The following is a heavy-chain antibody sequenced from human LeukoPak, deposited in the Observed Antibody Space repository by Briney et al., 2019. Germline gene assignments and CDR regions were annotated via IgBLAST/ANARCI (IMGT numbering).Heavy chain of an antibody. CDR3: ASLYCSGGSCKGVAY. CDR1: GGSISSGDYY. V-gene: IGHV4-30-4*01. Sequence: SETLSLTCTVSGGSISSGDYYWSWIRQPPGKGLEWIGYTYYSGSTYYNPSLRSRVTISVDTSKNQFSLKSSSVTAADTAVYYCASLYCSGGSCKGVAYWGQGTLVTVSS. D-gene: IGHD2-15*01. J-gene: IGHJ4*02. CDR2: TYYSGST.